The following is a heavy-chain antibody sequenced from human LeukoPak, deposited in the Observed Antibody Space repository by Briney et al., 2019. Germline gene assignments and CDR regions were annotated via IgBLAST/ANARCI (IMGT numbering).Heavy chain of an antibody. CDR3: ATLERITMVRGVRYYYYGMDV. D-gene: IGHD3-10*01. CDR1: GGSFSGYY. V-gene: IGHV4-34*01. J-gene: IGHJ6*02. Sequence: SETLSLTCAVYGGSFSGYYWSWLRQPPGKGVEWMGEINHSGSNNYNPSLKSRVNISVDKSKNQFSLKQSSVTAADTAVYYCATLERITMVRGVRYYYYGMDVWGQGTTVTVSS. CDR2: INHSGSN.